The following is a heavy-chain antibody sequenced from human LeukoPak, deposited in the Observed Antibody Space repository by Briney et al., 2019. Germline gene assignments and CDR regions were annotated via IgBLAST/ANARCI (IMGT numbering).Heavy chain of an antibody. CDR2: ISYDGSNN. Sequence: GRSLRLSCVASGFTFSSYGMHWVRQAPGKGLEWVAVISYDGSNNEYADSVKGRFTISRDNSKNTLFLQMNSLRAEDTAIYYCAKGLLNDALDIWGQGTMVSVSS. D-gene: IGHD1-26*01. CDR3: AKGLLNDALDI. J-gene: IGHJ3*02. V-gene: IGHV3-30*18. CDR1: GFTFSSYG.